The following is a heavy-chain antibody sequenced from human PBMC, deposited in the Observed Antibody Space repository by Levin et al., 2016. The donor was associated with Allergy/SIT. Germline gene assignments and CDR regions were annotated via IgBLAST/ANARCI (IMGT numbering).Heavy chain of an antibody. CDR3: ARDVRVLVRRVIFYYYMDV. D-gene: IGHD3-10*01. V-gene: IGHV3-7*01. J-gene: IGHJ6*03. Sequence: WIRQPPGKGMEWVANIKQDGSEKYYVDSVKGRFTISRDNAKNSLYLQMNSLRSEDTAVYYCARDVRVLVRRVIFYYYMDVWGKGTTVTVSS. CDR2: IKQDGSEK.